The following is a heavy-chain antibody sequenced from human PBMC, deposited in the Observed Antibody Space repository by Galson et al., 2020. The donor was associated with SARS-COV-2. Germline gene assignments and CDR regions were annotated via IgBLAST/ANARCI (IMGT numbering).Heavy chain of an antibody. D-gene: IGHD3-16*02. CDR1: GSTFSSYG. J-gene: IGHJ3*01. CDR2: IRYEGSNP. Sequence: GGSLRLSCAASGSTFSSYGMPWVRQAPGKGLEWVAFIRYEGSNPSYAASVKGRFTISRANSKNTLYLQMNSLRAEDTAVYYCAKCRGIYRDADAFELGGQGKMVTVSS. V-gene: IGHV3-30*02. CDR3: AKCRGIYRDADAFEL.